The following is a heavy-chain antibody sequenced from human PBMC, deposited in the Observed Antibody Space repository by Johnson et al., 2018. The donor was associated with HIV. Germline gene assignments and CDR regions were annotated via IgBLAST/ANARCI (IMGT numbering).Heavy chain of an antibody. D-gene: IGHD3-10*01. CDR2: ISYDGSSK. V-gene: IGHV3-30-3*01. J-gene: IGHJ3*02. Sequence: QVLLVESGGGVVQPGRSLKLSCAASEFTFSNYAMHWVRQAPGKGLEWVAVISYDGSSKYYADSVKGRFTISRDNSKNTLNLQMNSLRPEDTAVYYCAKGMGLSIGELSDAFDIWGQGTMVTVSS. CDR3: AKGMGLSIGELSDAFDI. CDR1: EFTFSNYA.